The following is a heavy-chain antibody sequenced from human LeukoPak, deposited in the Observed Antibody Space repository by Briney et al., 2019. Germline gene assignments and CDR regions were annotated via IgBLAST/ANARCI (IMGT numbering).Heavy chain of an antibody. CDR1: GFTFNDYY. CDR2: ISSSGSTI. V-gene: IGHV3-11*01. J-gene: IGHJ4*02. D-gene: IGHD6-13*01. CDR3: ARDMGREVYSSSPDY. Sequence: PGRSLTLAWAASGFTFNDYYISWIRQAAGKGLEWVSYISSSGSTIFYGDSVKGRFTISRDNATNSLYLQMNSLRAEDTAVYYCARDMGREVYSSSPDYWGQGTLVTVSS.